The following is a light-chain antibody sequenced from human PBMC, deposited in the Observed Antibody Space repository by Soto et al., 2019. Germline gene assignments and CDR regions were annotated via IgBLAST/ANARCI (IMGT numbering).Light chain of an antibody. CDR3: QQRGT. Sequence: EIVLTQSPGTLSLSPGDSATLSCRASQTISNKLALYQQRPGQAPRLLIYDTSYRAAGIPARFSGSGSGTDFTLTISSLEPEDLAVHYCQQRGTFGPGTKVDIK. J-gene: IGKJ3*01. V-gene: IGKV3-11*01. CDR1: QTISNK. CDR2: DTS.